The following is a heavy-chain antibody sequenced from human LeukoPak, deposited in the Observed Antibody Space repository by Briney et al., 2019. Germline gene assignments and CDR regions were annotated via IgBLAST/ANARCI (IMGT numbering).Heavy chain of an antibody. Sequence: ASVKVSCKASGYTFTGYYFHWVRQAPGQGLEWMGWINPNTAGTNYAQKFLGGVTLTWDTSISAAYMELNRLTSDDTAVYYCATSAGDYRAGHYYYMGVWGKGTSVTVSS. V-gene: IGHV1-2*02. D-gene: IGHD4-11*01. CDR3: ATSAGDYRAGHYYYMGV. CDR1: GYTFTGYY. CDR2: INPNTAGT. J-gene: IGHJ6*03.